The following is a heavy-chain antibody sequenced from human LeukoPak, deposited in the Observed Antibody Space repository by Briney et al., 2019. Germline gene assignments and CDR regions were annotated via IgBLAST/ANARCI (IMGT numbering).Heavy chain of an antibody. CDR1: GFTFDNYA. Sequence: GGSLSLSCAASGFTFDNYAMTWVRQGPGKGLEWIATISGSGGSTYYADSVKGRFTIFRDNSKNTLNLQMNSLRAEDTAVYYCAKGEKRVFFGEINVRPKYNWFDPWGQGTLVTVSS. J-gene: IGHJ5*02. V-gene: IGHV3-23*01. D-gene: IGHD3-3*01. CDR3: AKGEKRVFFGEINVRPKYNWFDP. CDR2: ISGSGGST.